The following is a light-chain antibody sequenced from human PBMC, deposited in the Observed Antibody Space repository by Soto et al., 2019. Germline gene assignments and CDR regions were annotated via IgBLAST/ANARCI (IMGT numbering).Light chain of an antibody. CDR3: QQRINWPIT. Sequence: EIVLTQSPATLSLSPGDRATLSCRASQSVSRYLAWFQQKPGQTPRLLIYGASNRATGIPDRFSGSGSGTDFTLTISSLEPEDFAVYYCQQRINWPITCGQGTRLEIK. J-gene: IGKJ5*01. CDR1: QSVSRY. V-gene: IGKV3-11*01. CDR2: GAS.